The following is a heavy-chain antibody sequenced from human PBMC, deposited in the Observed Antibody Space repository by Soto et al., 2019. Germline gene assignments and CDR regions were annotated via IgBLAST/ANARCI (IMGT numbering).Heavy chain of an antibody. CDR1: GGSISSYY. V-gene: IGHV4-59*01. D-gene: IGHD2-2*01. CDR2: IYYSGST. CDR3: ARLVVPAARYAFDI. Sequence: QVQLQESGPGLVKPSETLSLTCTVSGGSISSYYWSWIRQPQGKGLEWIGYIYYSGSTNYNPSLKSRVTISVDTSKNQCSLKLSSVTAADTAVYYCARLVVPAARYAFDIWGQGTMVTVSS. J-gene: IGHJ3*02.